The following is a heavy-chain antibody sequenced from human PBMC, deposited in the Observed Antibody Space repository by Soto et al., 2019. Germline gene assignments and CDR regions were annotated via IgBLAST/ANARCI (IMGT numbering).Heavy chain of an antibody. CDR1: GGSISSYY. V-gene: IGHV4-59*01. D-gene: IGHD2-21*01. CDR2: MYYSGST. Sequence: QVQLHESGPGLVKPSETLSLTCTVSGGSISSYYWTWIRQPPGKGLEWIGYMYYSGSTNYNPSLNSRVTISVDTSQNQFSLQRSSVTAADPAVYYCVRGGYTSIADWGQGTMVTVSS. J-gene: IGHJ4*02. CDR3: VRGGYTSIAD.